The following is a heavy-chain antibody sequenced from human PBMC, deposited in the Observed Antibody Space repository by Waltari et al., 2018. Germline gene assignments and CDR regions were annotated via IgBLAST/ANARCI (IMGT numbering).Heavy chain of an antibody. Sequence: QLQLQESGPGLVKPSETLSLTCPVSGGSISSSSYYWGWIRQPPGKGLEWIGSIYYSGSTYYNPSLKSRVTISVDTSKNQFSLKLSSVTAADTAVFYCARHDGDFWSGYSCFDYWGQGTLVTVSS. CDR1: GGSISSSSYY. V-gene: IGHV4-39*01. CDR3: ARHDGDFWSGYSCFDY. CDR2: IYYSGST. D-gene: IGHD3-3*01. J-gene: IGHJ4*02.